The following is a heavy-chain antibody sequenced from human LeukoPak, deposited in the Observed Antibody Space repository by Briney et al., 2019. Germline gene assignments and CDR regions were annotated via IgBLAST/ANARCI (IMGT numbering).Heavy chain of an antibody. V-gene: IGHV3-15*01. CDR3: TTGTEQQWLSLDY. J-gene: IGHJ4*02. D-gene: IGHD6-19*01. Sequence: PGGSLRLSCAASGFTFSSCAMSWVRQAPGKGLEWVGRIRSKTDGGTIDYAAPVKGRFTISRDDSKNTLYLQMNSLKTEDTAVYYCTTGTEQQWLSLDYWGQGTLVTVSS. CDR2: IRSKTDGGTI. CDR1: GFTFSSCA.